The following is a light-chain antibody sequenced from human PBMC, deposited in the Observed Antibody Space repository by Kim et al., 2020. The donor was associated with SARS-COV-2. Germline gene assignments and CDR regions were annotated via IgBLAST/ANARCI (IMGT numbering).Light chain of an antibody. CDR1: SSDVGGYNY. CDR3: SSYTSSSTLV. J-gene: IGLJ2*01. Sequence: GQLITISCTGTSSDVGGYNYVSWYQQHPGKAPKLMIYDVRNRPSGVSNRFSGSKSGNTASLTICGLQAEDEADYYCSSYTSSSTLVFGGGTQLTVL. V-gene: IGLV2-14*03. CDR2: DVR.